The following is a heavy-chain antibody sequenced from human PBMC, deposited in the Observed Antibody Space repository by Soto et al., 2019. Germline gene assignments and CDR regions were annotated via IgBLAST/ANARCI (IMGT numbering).Heavy chain of an antibody. Sequence: QVRLVQSGAEVREPGSSVKVSCKASGGTFSSYRFNWVRQARGQGLEWLGGIVPIYRTADYAQKFQGRVTLTRDTPASTVYMEMRNLRSDDTALYFCARSSGGVYGIIIGGTNWFGPWGQGTLVTVSS. CDR2: IVPIYRTA. CDR3: ARSSGGVYGIIIGGTNWFGP. D-gene: IGHD3-10*01. V-gene: IGHV1-69*06. J-gene: IGHJ5*02. CDR1: GGTFSSYR.